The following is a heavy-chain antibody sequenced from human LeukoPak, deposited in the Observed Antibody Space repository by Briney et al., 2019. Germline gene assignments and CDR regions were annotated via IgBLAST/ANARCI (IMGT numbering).Heavy chain of an antibody. Sequence: GESLRLSCAASGFTFTEYSIIWVRQAPGKGLEWVSFISDISDRSSTIHYADSVKGRFTISRDNAERSVYLQMNSLRADDTAVYYCARVRGPTLKTCYMDVWGTGTMVTVSS. CDR3: ARVRGPTLKTCYMDV. V-gene: IGHV3-48*04. CDR2: ISDRSSTI. J-gene: IGHJ6*03. D-gene: IGHD3-10*01. CDR1: GFTFTEYS.